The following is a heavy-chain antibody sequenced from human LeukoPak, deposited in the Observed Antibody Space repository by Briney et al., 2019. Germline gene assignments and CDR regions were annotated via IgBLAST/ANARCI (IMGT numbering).Heavy chain of an antibody. J-gene: IGHJ4*02. V-gene: IGHV2-5*02. CDR2: ICWDDDK. D-gene: IGHD5-18*01. CDR1: GFSLSTSGVG. Sequence: SGPTLVKPTQTLTLTCTLSGFSLSTSGVGVGWIRQPPGKALEWLALICWDDDKRYSPSLKSRLTITKDSSKNQVVLTITIMDPMDTATYYCAHRSGWIPKFGLFYWGQGTLVTVST. CDR3: AHRSGWIPKFGLFY.